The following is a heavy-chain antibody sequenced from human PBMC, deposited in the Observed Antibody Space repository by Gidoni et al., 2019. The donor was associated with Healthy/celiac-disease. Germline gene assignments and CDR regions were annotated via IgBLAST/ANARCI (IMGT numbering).Heavy chain of an antibody. CDR3: ARDQSDAFDI. J-gene: IGHJ3*02. Sequence: QVQMVESGGGVVKPGRSLRLSCAASGFTFSSYAMHWVRQAPGKGLEWVAVISDDGSNTYYADSVKGRFTISRDNSKNTLYLQMNSLRAEDTAVYYCARDQSDAFDIWGQGTMVTVSS. V-gene: IGHV3-30-3*01. CDR2: ISDDGSNT. CDR1: GFTFSSYA.